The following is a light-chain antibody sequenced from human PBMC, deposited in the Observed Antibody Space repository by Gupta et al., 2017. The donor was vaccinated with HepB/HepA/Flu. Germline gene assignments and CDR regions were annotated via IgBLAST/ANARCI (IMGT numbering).Light chain of an antibody. CDR2: DVS. CDR1: SSDVGGYNY. Sequence: QSALTQPASVSGSPGQSIPISCTGTSSDVGGYNYVSWYQQHPGQAPKLMIYDVSNRPSGVSNRFSGSKSGNTASLTISGLQAEDEADYYCSSYTSSSTPYVFGTGTKVTVL. J-gene: IGLJ1*01. V-gene: IGLV2-14*03. CDR3: SSYTSSSTPYV.